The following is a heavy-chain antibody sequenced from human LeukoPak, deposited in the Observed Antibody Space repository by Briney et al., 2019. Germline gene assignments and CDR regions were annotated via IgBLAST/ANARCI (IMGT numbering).Heavy chain of an antibody. CDR2: MNPSSGNT. CDR3: ARGDSSSWYVSY. D-gene: IGHD6-13*01. J-gene: IGHJ4*02. Sequence: AASVKVSCKASGYTFTSYDINWVRQATGQGLEWMGWMNPSSGNTGYAQKFQGRVTMTRNTSISTVYMELSSLRSEDTAVYYCARGDSSSWYVSYWGQGTLVTVSS. V-gene: IGHV1-8*01. CDR1: GYTFTSYD.